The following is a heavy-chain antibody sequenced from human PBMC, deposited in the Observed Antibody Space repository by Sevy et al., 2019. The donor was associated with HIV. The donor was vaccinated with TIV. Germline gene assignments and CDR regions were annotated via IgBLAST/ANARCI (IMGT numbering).Heavy chain of an antibody. Sequence: GGSLRLSCAASGFSLNDYAIHWARQGPVKGLEWLTVISFDGGNKYYADSVKGRFTISRENSKNTVSLQMNSLRPDDTALYYCARGPYNSGLRLDFWGRGILVTVSS. CDR2: ISFDGGNK. CDR3: ARGPYNSGLRLDF. V-gene: IGHV3-30-3*01. J-gene: IGHJ4*02. D-gene: IGHD5-12*01. CDR1: GFSLNDYA.